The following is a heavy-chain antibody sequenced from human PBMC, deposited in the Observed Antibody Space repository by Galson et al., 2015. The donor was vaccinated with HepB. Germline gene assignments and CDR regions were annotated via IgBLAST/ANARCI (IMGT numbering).Heavy chain of an antibody. J-gene: IGHJ5*02. CDR3: TRVPPLGYYDSSGTNWFDH. CDR1: GYSFTSYW. D-gene: IGHD3-22*01. V-gene: IGHV5-51*01. Sequence: QSGAEVKKPGESLKISCKGSGYSFTSYWIGWVRQMPGKGLEWMGIIYPGDSDTRYSPSFQGQVTISADKSISIAYLQMNSLKTEDTAVYYCTRVPPLGYYDSSGTNWFDHWGQGTLVTVSS. CDR2: IYPGDSDT.